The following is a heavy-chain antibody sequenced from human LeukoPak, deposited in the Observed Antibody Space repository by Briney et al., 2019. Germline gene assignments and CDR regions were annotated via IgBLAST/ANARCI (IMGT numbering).Heavy chain of an antibody. CDR2: INHSGST. Sequence: SETLSLTCAVYGGSFSGYYWSWIRQPPGKGLEWIGEINHSGSTIYNPSLKSRVTISVDTSKNQFSLKLSSVTAADTAVYYCARGKRHDFGRRTYYFDYWGQGTLVTVSS. V-gene: IGHV4-34*01. D-gene: IGHD2-21*02. CDR3: ARGKRHDFGRRTYYFDY. CDR1: GGSFSGYY. J-gene: IGHJ4*02.